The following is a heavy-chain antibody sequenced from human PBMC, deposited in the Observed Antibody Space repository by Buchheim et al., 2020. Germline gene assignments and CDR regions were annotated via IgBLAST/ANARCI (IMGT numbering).Heavy chain of an antibody. D-gene: IGHD1-26*01. V-gene: IGHV3-33*06. CDR3: AKETGGSSHFDY. J-gene: IGHJ4*02. CDR1: GFTFSSYG. Sequence: QVQLVESGGGVVQPGRSLRLSCAASGFTFSSYGMHWVRQAPGKGLEWVAVIWYDGSNKYYADSVKGRFTISRDNSKNTLYLQMNSLRAEDTAVYYCAKETGGSSHFDYWGQGTL. CDR2: IWYDGSNK.